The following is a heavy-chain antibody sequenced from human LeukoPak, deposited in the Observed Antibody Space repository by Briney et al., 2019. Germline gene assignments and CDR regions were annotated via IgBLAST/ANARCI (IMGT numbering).Heavy chain of an antibody. CDR2: ISGSGGST. V-gene: IGHV3-23*01. CDR3: AKDPQSRVAVTWYFDL. Sequence: GGSLRLSCAASGFTFSSYAMSWVRQAPGKGLEWVSAISGSGGSTYYADSVKGRFTISRDNSKNTLYLQMNSLRAEDTAVYYCAKDPQSRVAVTWYFDLWGRGTLVTVSS. CDR1: GFTFSSYA. D-gene: IGHD3-22*01. J-gene: IGHJ2*01.